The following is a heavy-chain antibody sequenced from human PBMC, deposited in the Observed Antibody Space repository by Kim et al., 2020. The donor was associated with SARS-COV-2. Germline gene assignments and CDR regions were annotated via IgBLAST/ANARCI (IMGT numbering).Heavy chain of an antibody. D-gene: IGHD3-10*01. CDR3: ARGMTMLRGVLSRPYYFDS. CDR2: IRSESYGGTT. V-gene: IGHV3-49*03. Sequence: GGSLRLSCTTSGFIFTDYAMSWFRQAPGKGLEWVGFIRSESYGGTTEYAASVKGRFTISSDDSKSIAYLQMDSVKIEDAAVFYCARGMTMLRGVLSRPYYFDSWGKGTLVHVSS. CDR1: GFIFTDYA. J-gene: IGHJ4*02.